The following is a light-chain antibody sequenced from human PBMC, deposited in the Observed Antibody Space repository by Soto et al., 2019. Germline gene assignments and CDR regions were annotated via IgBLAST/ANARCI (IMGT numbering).Light chain of an antibody. J-gene: IGKJ5*01. CDR3: QQRRSWQVT. CDR1: QSINTY. V-gene: IGKV3D-11*02. CDR2: DAS. Sequence: IVMTQSPATLSMSPGERATLSCRASQSINTYLAWYQQKPGQAPRLLIYDASKRATGIPARFSGSGSGTNFTLTISSLEPEDFAVYYCQQRRSWQVTFGQGTRLEI.